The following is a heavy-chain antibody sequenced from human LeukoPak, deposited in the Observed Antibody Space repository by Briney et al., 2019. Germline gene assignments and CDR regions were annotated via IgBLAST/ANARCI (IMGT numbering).Heavy chain of an antibody. CDR3: ARAWGWRYPLDY. J-gene: IGHJ4*02. CDR1: GFTVSSNY. Sequence: QPGGSLRLSCAASGFTVSSNYMNWVRQAPGKGLEWVSDIYSGGSTYYADSVKGRFTISRDNSKNTLYLQMNSLRAEDTAVYYCARAWGWRYPLDYWGQGTLVTVSS. D-gene: IGHD7-27*01. V-gene: IGHV3-66*01. CDR2: IYSGGST.